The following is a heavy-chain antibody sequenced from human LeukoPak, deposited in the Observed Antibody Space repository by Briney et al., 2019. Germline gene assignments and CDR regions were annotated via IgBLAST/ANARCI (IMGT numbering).Heavy chain of an antibody. V-gene: IGHV4-34*01. D-gene: IGHD3-3*01. J-gene: IGHJ3*02. CDR2: INHSGST. CDR3: ARGNTRYYDFWSGYSYDAFDI. Sequence: SETLSLTCAVYGGSFSGYYWSWIRQPPGKGLEWIGEINHSGSTNYNPSLKSRVTISVDTSKNQFSLKLSSVTAADTAVYYCARGNTRYYDFWSGYSYDAFDIWGQGTMVTVSS. CDR1: GGSFSGYY.